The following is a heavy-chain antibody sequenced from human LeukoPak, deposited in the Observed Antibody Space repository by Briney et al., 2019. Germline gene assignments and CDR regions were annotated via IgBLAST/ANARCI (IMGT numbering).Heavy chain of an antibody. CDR1: GFTFDDYG. CDR2: INYNGGSR. V-gene: IGHV3-20*04. D-gene: IGHD6-13*01. Sequence: GGSLRLSCAASGFTFDDYGKTWVRQAPGKGLEWVSGINYNGGSRSYEDSVKGRFTISRDNAKNSLYLQMNSLRDEDTALYYCVKGDISSRNWYGAYHFDAWGQGTLVTVSS. J-gene: IGHJ4*02. CDR3: VKGDISSRNWYGAYHFDA.